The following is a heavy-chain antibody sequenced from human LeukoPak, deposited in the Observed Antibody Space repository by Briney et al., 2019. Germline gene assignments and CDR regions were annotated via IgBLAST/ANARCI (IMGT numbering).Heavy chain of an antibody. V-gene: IGHV1-24*01. CDR2: FDPGDGET. CDR1: GYTLTELS. J-gene: IGHJ5*02. Sequence: ASVKVSCKVSGYTLTELSMHWVRQAPGKGLEWMGGFDPGDGETIYAQKFQGRVTMTEDTSTDTAYMELSSLRSEDTAVYYCATAVAAAGLYNWFDPWGQGTLVTVSS. CDR3: ATAVAAAGLYNWFDP. D-gene: IGHD6-13*01.